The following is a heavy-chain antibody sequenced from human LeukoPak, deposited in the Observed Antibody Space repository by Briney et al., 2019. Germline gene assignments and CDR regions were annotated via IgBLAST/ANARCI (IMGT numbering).Heavy chain of an antibody. Sequence: SETLSLTCTGSGGSISSGDYYWSWIRQPPGKGLEWIGYIYYSGSTYYNPSLKSRVTISVDTSKNQFSLKLSSVTAADTAVYYCARDIVVVPAVSRDYYYYYGMDVWGQGTTVTVSS. D-gene: IGHD2-2*01. CDR1: GGSISSGDYY. CDR2: IYYSGST. CDR3: ARDIVVVPAVSRDYYYYYGMDV. J-gene: IGHJ6*02. V-gene: IGHV4-30-4*01.